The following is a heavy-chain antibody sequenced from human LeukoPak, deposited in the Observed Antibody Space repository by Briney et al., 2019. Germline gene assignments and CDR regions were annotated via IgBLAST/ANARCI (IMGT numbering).Heavy chain of an antibody. CDR2: MNPNSGNT. J-gene: IGHJ6*02. CDR3: ARDNGMDV. D-gene: IGHD2-15*01. Sequence: GASVKVSCKTSAYTFTAYHMHWVRQATGQGLEWMGWMNPNSGNTGYAQKFQGRVTMTRNTSISTAYMELSSLRSEDTAVYYCARDNGMDVWGQGTTVTVSS. V-gene: IGHV1-8*02. CDR1: AYTFTAYH.